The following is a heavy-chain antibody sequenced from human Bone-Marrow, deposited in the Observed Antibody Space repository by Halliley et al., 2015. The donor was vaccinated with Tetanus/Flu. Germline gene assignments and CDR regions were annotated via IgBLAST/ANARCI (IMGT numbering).Heavy chain of an antibody. J-gene: IGHJ4*02. CDR3: ARDVRIVVDGTRAYYFDY. Sequence: SMSSSSNFIYYADSVKGRFTVSRDNAKNSLYLEMNSLRVEDTAVYYCARDVRIVVDGTRAYYFDYWGQGTLVTVSS. D-gene: IGHD6-13*01. V-gene: IGHV3-21*06. CDR2: MSSSSNFI.